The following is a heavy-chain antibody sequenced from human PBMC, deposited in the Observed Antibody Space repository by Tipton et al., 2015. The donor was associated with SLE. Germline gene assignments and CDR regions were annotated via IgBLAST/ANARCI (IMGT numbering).Heavy chain of an antibody. V-gene: IGHV4-39*07. CDR1: GGSLTSSSYY. D-gene: IGHD6-13*01. CDR2: IYYSGST. CDR3: ARDHRIAAADRGGAFDI. Sequence: TLSLTCTVSGGSLTSSSYYLGWVRQPPGKGLGWIGGIYYSGSTNYNPSLKSRVTISVDTSKNQFSLKLSSVTAADTAVYYCARDHRIAAADRGGAFDIWGQGTMVTVSS. J-gene: IGHJ3*02.